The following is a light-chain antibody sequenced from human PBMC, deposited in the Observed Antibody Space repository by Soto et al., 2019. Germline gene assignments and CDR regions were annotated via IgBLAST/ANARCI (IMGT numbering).Light chain of an antibody. CDR1: HGVSSSY. CDR3: QHRVSWPWA. V-gene: IGKV3D-20*02. CDR2: DAS. Sequence: VRTKEKGTLSLSPGERATLSCRFGHGVSSSYLAWYQQKPGQAPRLLIYDASYRATGIPATCNGSRSGTDFTLTICFLEPKASEVYYGQHRVSWPWAFG. J-gene: IGKJ1*01.